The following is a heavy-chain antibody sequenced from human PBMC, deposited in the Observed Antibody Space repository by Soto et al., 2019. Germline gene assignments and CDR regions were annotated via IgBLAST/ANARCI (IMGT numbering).Heavy chain of an antibody. V-gene: IGHV3-33*08. CDR3: ARAYLIGYYYYGMDV. D-gene: IGHD2-15*01. CDR1: GFTFSSYA. J-gene: IGHJ6*02. Sequence: GGSLRLSCAASGFTFSSYAMHWVRQAPGKGLEWVAVIWYDGSNKYYADSVKGRFTISRDNSKNTLYLQMNSLRAEDTAVYYCARAYLIGYYYYGMDVWGQGTTVTVSS. CDR2: IWYDGSNK.